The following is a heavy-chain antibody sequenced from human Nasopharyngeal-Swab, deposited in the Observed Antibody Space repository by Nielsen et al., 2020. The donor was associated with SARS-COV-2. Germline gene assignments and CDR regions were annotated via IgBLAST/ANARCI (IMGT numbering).Heavy chain of an antibody. CDR1: GFIFRTYG. CDR2: IWYDGSNK. Sequence: GESLKISCAASGFIFRTYGMHWVRQSPDKGLEWVAAIWYDGSNKYYADSVKGRFTISRDNSKTSLFLEMSSLRAEDTAVYYCAKGDTNGANDAFDLWGQGTMVTVSS. J-gene: IGHJ3*01. V-gene: IGHV3-33*06. D-gene: IGHD2-8*01. CDR3: AKGDTNGANDAFDL.